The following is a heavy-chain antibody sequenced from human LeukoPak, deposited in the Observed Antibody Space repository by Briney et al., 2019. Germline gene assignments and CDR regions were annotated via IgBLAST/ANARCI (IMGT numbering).Heavy chain of an antibody. CDR2: IIPIFGTA. CDR1: GGTFSSYA. CDR3: ARSGYYCSGGSCYHRNFDY. D-gene: IGHD2-15*01. V-gene: IGHV1-69*13. Sequence: GASVKVSCKASGGTFSSYAISWVRQAPGQGLEWMGGIIPIFGTANYAQKFQGRVTITADESTGTAYMELSRLRSDDTAVYYCARSGYYCSGGSCYHRNFDYWGQGTLVTVSS. J-gene: IGHJ4*02.